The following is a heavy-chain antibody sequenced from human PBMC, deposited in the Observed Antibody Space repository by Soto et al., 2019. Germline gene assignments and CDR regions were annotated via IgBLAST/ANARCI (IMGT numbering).Heavy chain of an antibody. J-gene: IGHJ3*02. Sequence: KTSETLSLTCTVSGGSISSGGYYWSWIRQHPGKGLEWIGYIYYSGSTYYNPSLKSRVTISVDTSKNQFSLKLSSVTAADTAVYYCARAGPDAIHIRGQGTMVTVSS. CDR1: GGSISSGGYY. V-gene: IGHV4-31*03. CDR2: IYYSGST. CDR3: ARAGPDAIHI.